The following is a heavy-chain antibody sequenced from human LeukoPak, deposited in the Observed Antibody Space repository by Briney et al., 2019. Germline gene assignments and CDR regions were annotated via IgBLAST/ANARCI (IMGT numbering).Heavy chain of an antibody. J-gene: IGHJ4*02. CDR2: ISTSSSYI. V-gene: IGHV3-21*01. CDR1: GFTFSSYN. Sequence: GGSLRLSCAASGFTFSSYNMNWVRQAPGKGLEWVSTISTSSSYIYYADSVKGRFTISRDNGKNSLYLQMSSLRAEDTAVYYCARSKVAGSSDYWGQGSVVAVSS. CDR3: ARSKVAGSSDY. D-gene: IGHD6-19*01.